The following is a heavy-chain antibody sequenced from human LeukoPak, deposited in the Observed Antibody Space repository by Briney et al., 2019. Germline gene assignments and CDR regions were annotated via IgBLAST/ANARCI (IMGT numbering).Heavy chain of an antibody. D-gene: IGHD5-12*01. V-gene: IGHV3-48*02. CDR3: ARAMRSGYDY. CDR1: GFTFSSYG. J-gene: IGHJ4*02. Sequence: GGSLRLSCAASGFTFSSYGMNWVRQAPGKRLEWVSYISSRSDSIHYADSVKGRFTISRDNAENSLYLQMNSLRDEDTAVYYCARAMRSGYDYWGQGTLVTVSS. CDR2: ISSRSDSI.